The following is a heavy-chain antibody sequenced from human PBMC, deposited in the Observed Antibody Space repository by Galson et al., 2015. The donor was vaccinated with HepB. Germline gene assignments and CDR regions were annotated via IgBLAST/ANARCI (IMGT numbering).Heavy chain of an antibody. J-gene: IGHJ6*02. D-gene: IGHD3-9*01. CDR2: INQDGSEK. CDR3: AKDLILTGYSFYGMDV. CDR1: GFSFSTDW. Sequence: SLRLSCAASGFSFSTDWMDWVRQAPGKGLEWVANINQDGSEKYFVDSVKGRFTISRDNAKNSLYLQMDSLRAEDTAVYYCAKDLILTGYSFYGMDVWGQGTTVTVSS. V-gene: IGHV3-7*01.